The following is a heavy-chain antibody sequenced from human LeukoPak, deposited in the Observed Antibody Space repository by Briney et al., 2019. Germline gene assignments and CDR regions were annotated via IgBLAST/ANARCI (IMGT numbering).Heavy chain of an antibody. CDR3: ARGSRYSPYYYYYGMDV. Sequence: SETLSFTCTVSGGSISSYYWSWIRQPPGKGLEWIGYIYYSESTNYNPSLKSRVTISVDTSKNQFSLKLSSVTAADTAVYYCARGSRYSPYYYYYGMDVWGQGTTVTVSS. D-gene: IGHD5-18*01. J-gene: IGHJ6*02. V-gene: IGHV4-59*01. CDR1: GGSISSYY. CDR2: IYYSEST.